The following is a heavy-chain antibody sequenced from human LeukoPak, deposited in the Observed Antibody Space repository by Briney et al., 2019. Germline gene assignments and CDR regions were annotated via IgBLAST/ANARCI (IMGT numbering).Heavy chain of an antibody. D-gene: IGHD2-15*01. Sequence: GGSLRLSCAASGFTVSSNYMTWVRQAPGKGLEWVSVIYSGGSTYYADSVKGRFTISRDNSKSTLYLQMINLRAEDTAVYYCARGGYCSGGSCYSLYFDLWGRGTLVTVSS. CDR2: IYSGGST. CDR1: GFTVSSNY. J-gene: IGHJ2*01. V-gene: IGHV3-53*01. CDR3: ARGGYCSGGSCYSLYFDL.